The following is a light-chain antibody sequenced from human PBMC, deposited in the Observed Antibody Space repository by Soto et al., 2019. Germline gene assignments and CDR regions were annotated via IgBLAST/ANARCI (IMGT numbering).Light chain of an antibody. Sequence: EILMTQSQATLSFSPGERATLSCRASQRISSNVAWYKQKPGQAPRLIIYGASTRATGVPARFSGGGTGTEFTLAISSLQSEDFGIYVCQQYKDWPPYTFGQGTKLEIK. V-gene: IGKV3-15*01. J-gene: IGKJ2*01. CDR1: QRISSN. CDR2: GAS. CDR3: QQYKDWPPYT.